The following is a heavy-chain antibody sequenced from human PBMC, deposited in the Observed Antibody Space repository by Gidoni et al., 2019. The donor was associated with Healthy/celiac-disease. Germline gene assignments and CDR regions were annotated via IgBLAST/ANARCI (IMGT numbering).Heavy chain of an antibody. V-gene: IGHV3-30*18. CDR3: AKEVGAYCGGDCPLPDY. D-gene: IGHD2-21*02. J-gene: IGHJ4*02. Sequence: QVQLVESGGGVVQPGRSLRLSCAASGFTFSSYGMHWVRQAPGKGLEWVAVISYDGSNKYYADSVKGRFTISRDNSKNTLYLQMNSLRAEDTAVYYCAKEVGAYCGGDCPLPDYWGQGTLVTVSS. CDR2: ISYDGSNK. CDR1: GFTFSSYG.